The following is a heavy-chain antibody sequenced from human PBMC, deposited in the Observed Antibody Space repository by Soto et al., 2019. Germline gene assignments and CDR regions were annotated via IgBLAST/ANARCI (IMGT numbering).Heavy chain of an antibody. CDR1: GVTFSSYS. CDR2: ISSSSSSI. D-gene: IGHD6-19*01. Sequence: EVQLVESGGGLVQPGGYLRVSCTASGVTFSSYSMVWVRQAPGKGLEWVSYISSSSSSIYYADSVKGRFSTSRDNAKNSTSLQMNSLRVEDTGVYYCARELGFDAVARMDVWGQGTTVTVSS. V-gene: IGHV3-48*01. J-gene: IGHJ6*02. CDR3: ARELGFDAVARMDV.